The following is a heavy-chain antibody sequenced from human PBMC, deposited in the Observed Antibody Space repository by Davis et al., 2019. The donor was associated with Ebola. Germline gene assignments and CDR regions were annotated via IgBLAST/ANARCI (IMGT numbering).Heavy chain of an antibody. D-gene: IGHD3-10*01. CDR2: INTNTGNP. CDR3: ARGRELLWFGEAATSFDY. Sequence: AASVKVSCKASGYTFTSYAMNWVRQAPGQGLEWMGWINTNTGNPTYAQGFTGRFVFSLDTSVSTAYLQISSLKAEDTAVYYCARGRELLWFGEAATSFDYWGQGTLVTVSS. J-gene: IGHJ4*02. V-gene: IGHV7-4-1*02. CDR1: GYTFTSYA.